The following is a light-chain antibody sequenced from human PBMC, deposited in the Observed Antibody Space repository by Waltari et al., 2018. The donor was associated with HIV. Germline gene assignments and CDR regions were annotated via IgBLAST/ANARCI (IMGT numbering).Light chain of an antibody. CDR1: ENMTSQY. CDR3: QQYAASPYT. CDR2: GAS. V-gene: IGKV3-20*01. J-gene: IGKJ2*01. Sequence: EIMLPQSPATLSLSPGETAIVPCRASENMTSQYLAWYQQKSGQAPRLLLFGASTRNPGVPERFGGAGSGADFTLTVSRLEPEDFALYFCQQYAASPYTFGQGT.